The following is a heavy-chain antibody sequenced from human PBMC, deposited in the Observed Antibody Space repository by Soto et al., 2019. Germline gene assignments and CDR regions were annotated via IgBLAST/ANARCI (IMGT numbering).Heavy chain of an antibody. CDR1: GFTFSDYY. V-gene: IGHV3-11*01. CDR3: ASVGANEVCNIAPRTKGYYFDF. J-gene: IGHJ4*02. CDR2: INSVGTTI. Sequence: QVQLVESGGDLVRPGGSLRLSCAASGFTFSDYYMTWVRQTPGKGLEWVSSINSVGTTIYDADSVKGRFTISRDNTKNSLYLQMNSMRAEDPAIYCCASVGANEVCNIAPRTKGYYFDFWGQGTLVTVSS. D-gene: IGHD6-6*01.